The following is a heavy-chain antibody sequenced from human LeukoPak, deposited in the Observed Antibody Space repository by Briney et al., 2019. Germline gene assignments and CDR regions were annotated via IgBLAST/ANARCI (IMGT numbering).Heavy chain of an antibody. D-gene: IGHD3-16*01. CDR3: ARGDYEWDDVGGYSSYGMDV. V-gene: IGHV4-59*01. CDR2: IYDSGNT. J-gene: IGHJ6*02. CDR1: GVSISIYF. Sequence: SETLSLTCSVSGVSISIYFWNWARQPPGKGLEWIGYIYDSGNTNYNPSLNGRVSISVDKSKNQFSLNLSSVTAADTAVYYCARGDYEWDDVGGYSSYGMDVWGQGTTVIVSS.